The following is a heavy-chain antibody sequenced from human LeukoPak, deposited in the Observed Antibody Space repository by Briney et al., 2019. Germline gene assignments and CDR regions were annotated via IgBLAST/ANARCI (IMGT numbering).Heavy chain of an antibody. V-gene: IGHV1-69*04. CDR3: ARERPHSSGTSDY. CDR1: GGTFSSYA. D-gene: IGHD6-19*01. CDR2: IIPILGIA. Sequence: ASVKVSCKASGGTFSSYAISWVRQAPGQGLEWMGRIIPILGIANYAQKFQGRVTITADKSTSTAYMELSSLRSEDTAVYYCARERPHSSGTSDYWGQGTLVTVSS. J-gene: IGHJ4*02.